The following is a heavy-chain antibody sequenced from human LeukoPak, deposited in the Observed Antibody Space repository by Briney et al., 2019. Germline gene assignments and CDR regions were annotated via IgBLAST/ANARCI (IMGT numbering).Heavy chain of an antibody. J-gene: IGHJ6*02. CDR2: ISYDGSNK. CDR3: ARSLLWFGDYYGMDV. Sequence: GGSLRLSCAASGFTFSSYAMHWVRQAPGKGLEWVAVISYDGSNKYYADSVKGRFTISRDNSKNTLYLQMNSLRAEDTAVYYYARSLLWFGDYYGMDVWGQGTTVTVSS. D-gene: IGHD3-10*01. CDR1: GFTFSSYA. V-gene: IGHV3-30-3*01.